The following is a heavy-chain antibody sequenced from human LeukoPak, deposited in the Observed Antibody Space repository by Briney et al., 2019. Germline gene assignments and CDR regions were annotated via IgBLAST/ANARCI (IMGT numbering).Heavy chain of an antibody. CDR3: ARVSRGSYGMDV. V-gene: IGHV3-7*01. CDR1: GFTFSSYS. J-gene: IGHJ6*02. Sequence: GGSLRLSCAASGFTFSSYSMNWVRQAPGKGLEWVANIKQDGSEKYYVDSVKGRFTISRDNAKNSLYLQMNSLRAEDTAVYYCARVSRGSYGMDVWGQGTTVTVSS. D-gene: IGHD2-2*01. CDR2: IKQDGSEK.